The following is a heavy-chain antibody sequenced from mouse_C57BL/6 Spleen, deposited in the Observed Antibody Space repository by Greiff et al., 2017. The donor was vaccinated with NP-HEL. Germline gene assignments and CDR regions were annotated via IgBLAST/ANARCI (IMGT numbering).Heavy chain of an antibody. V-gene: IGHV1-19*01. CDR1: GYTFTDYY. CDR3: ARKGGSSFYWYFDV. Sequence: EVQGVESGPVLVKPGASVKMSCKASGYTFTDYYMNWVKQSHGKSLEWIGVINPYNGGTSYNQKFKGKATLTVDKSSSTAYMELNSLTSEDSAVYYCARKGGSSFYWYFDVWGTGTTVTVSS. CDR2: INPYNGGT. J-gene: IGHJ1*03. D-gene: IGHD1-1*01.